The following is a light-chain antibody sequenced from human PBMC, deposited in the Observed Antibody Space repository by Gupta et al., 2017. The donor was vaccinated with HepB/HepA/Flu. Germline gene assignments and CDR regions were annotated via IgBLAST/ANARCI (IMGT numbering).Light chain of an antibody. CDR3: TSYDSGSHRV. CDR2: DDN. Sequence: FMLSQPRSVSRSPGRTITISCTRSSGNIANNYVQWYHQRPAGAPPTVLYDDNQKPSGVPARFSGSIDVASTSASPTIAGLQAEDEAYYFCTSYDSGSHRVFGGGTKLTVL. CDR1: SGNIANNY. J-gene: IGLJ3*02. V-gene: IGLV6-57*03.